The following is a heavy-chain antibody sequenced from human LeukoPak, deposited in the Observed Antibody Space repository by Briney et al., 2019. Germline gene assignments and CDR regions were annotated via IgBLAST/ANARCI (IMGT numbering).Heavy chain of an antibody. V-gene: IGHV4-38-2*02. Sequence: PSETLSLTCTVSGDSISSGYYWGWIRQPPGKGLEWIGSIYHSGSTYYNPSLKSRVTISVDTSKNQFSLKLSSVTAADTAIYYCAKGAGGFSYYNWFDPWGQGTLVTVSS. D-gene: IGHD5-18*01. CDR2: IYHSGST. CDR3: AKGAGGFSYYNWFDP. J-gene: IGHJ5*02. CDR1: GDSISSGYY.